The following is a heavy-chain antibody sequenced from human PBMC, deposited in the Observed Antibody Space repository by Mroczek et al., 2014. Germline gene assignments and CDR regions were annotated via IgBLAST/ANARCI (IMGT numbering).Heavy chain of an antibody. Sequence: QVQLQESGPGLVKPSQTLSLTCTVSGGSISSGSYYWSWIRQPAGKGLEWIGRIYTSGSTNYNPSLKSRVTISVDTSKNQFSLKLSSVTAADTAVYYCASSLPKGFGELYIDYWGQGTLVTVSS. CDR2: IYTSGST. CDR1: GGSISSGSYY. CDR3: ASSLPKGFGELYIDY. D-gene: IGHD3-10*01. V-gene: IGHV4-61*02. J-gene: IGHJ4*02.